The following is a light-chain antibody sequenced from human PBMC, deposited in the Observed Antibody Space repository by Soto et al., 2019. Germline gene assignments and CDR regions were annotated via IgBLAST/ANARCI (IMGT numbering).Light chain of an antibody. J-gene: IGKJ4*01. Sequence: EIVLTQSPGTLSLSPGERATLSCMASQTVGRNYLAWYQQKPGQAPRLLLYHASNRATGIPDRFSGSGSGTDFTLTISRLEPEDFAVYYCQQYAASPLTFGGGAKVEI. V-gene: IGKV3-20*01. CDR2: HAS. CDR1: QTVGRNY. CDR3: QQYAASPLT.